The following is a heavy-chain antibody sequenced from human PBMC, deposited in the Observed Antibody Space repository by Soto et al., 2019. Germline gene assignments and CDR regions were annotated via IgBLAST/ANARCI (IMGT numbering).Heavy chain of an antibody. CDR1: GFTFSNSW. J-gene: IGHJ4*02. Sequence: GGSLRLSCAASGFTFSNSWMHWVRQAPGKGLVWLSHINADGSSIRYADSVRGRLTISRDNAKNTLFLQMSSLTAEDTAVYFCARDRLNNAYNTFFDYWGQGT. CDR2: INADGSSI. CDR3: ARDRLNNAYNTFFDY. V-gene: IGHV3-74*01. D-gene: IGHD1-1*01.